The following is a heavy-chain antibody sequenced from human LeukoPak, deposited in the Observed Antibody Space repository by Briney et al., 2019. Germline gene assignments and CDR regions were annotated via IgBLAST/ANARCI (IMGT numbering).Heavy chain of an antibody. CDR3: ARPKGAIVVVTAITYYFHY. Sequence: SETLSLTCAVYGGSFSGYYWSWIRQPPGKGLEWIGEINHSGSTNYNPSLKSRVTISVDTSKNQFSLKLSSVTAADTAVYYCARPKGAIVVVTAITYYFHYWGQGTLVTVSS. CDR1: GGSFSGYY. V-gene: IGHV4-34*01. J-gene: IGHJ4*02. CDR2: INHSGST. D-gene: IGHD2-21*02.